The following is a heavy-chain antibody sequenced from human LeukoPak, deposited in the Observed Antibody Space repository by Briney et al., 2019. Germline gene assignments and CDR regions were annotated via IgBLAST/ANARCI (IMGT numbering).Heavy chain of an antibody. CDR3: ARLLALDLARSGYYTPSRINYFDY. D-gene: IGHD3-3*01. J-gene: IGHJ4*02. CDR2: IYPGDSDT. V-gene: IGHV5-51*01. Sequence: GESLKISCKGSGYSFTSYWIGWVRQMPGKGLEWMGIIYPGDSDTRYSPSFQGQVTISADKSISTAYLQWSSLKASDTAMYYCARLLALDLARSGYYTPSRINYFDYWGQGTLVTVSS. CDR1: GYSFTSYW.